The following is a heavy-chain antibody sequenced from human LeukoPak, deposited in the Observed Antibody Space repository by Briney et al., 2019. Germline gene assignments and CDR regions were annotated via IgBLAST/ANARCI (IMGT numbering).Heavy chain of an antibody. J-gene: IGHJ5*02. CDR2: INTNTGNP. CDR3: AGTTDIVATMAANWFDP. Sequence: GASVKVSCKASGYTFTSYAMNWVRQAPGQRLEWMGWINTNTGNPTYAQGFTGRFVFSLDTSVSTAYLQISSLKAEDTAVYYCAGTTDIVATMAANWFDPWGQGTLVTVSS. V-gene: IGHV7-4-1*02. D-gene: IGHD5-12*01. CDR1: GYTFTSYA.